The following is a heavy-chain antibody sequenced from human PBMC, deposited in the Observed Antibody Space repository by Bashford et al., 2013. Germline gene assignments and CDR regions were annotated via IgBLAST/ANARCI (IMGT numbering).Heavy chain of an antibody. J-gene: IGHJ4*02. CDR2: INPSGGTA. CDR3: ARAGAVGATLFDY. CDR1: GYTFTSYY. V-gene: IGHV1-46*01. D-gene: IGHD1-26*01. Sequence: ASVKVSCKASGYTFTSYYMHWVRQAPGQGLEWMGIINPSGGTANYAQKFQGRVTITADESTSTAYMELSSLRSEDTAVYYCARAGAVGATLFDYWGQGTLVTVSS.